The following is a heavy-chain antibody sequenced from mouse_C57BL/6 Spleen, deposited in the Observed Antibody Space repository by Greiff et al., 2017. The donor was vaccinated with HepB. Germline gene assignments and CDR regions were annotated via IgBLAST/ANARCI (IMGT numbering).Heavy chain of an antibody. Sequence: EVQLQESGPGLVKPSQSLSLTCSVTGYSITSGYYWNWIRQFPGNKLEWMGYISYDGSNNYNPSLKNRISITRDTSKNQFFLKLNSVTTEDTATYYCARDKDYGSSYDYFDYWGQGTTLTVSS. CDR1: GYSITSGYY. CDR2: ISYDGSN. V-gene: IGHV3-6*01. CDR3: ARDKDYGSSYDYFDY. J-gene: IGHJ2*01. D-gene: IGHD1-1*01.